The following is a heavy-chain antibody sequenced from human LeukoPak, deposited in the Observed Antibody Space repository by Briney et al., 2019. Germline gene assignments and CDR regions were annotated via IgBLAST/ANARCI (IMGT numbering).Heavy chain of an antibody. CDR2: IDSNGRDT. CDR3: ANDFWSAPRSY. J-gene: IGHJ4*02. D-gene: IGHD3/OR15-3a*01. V-gene: IGHV3-30*02. CDR1: GLTGSGRG. Sequence: PGGCLRLSCAASGLTGSGRGVHWVRQTPDKELEWLAYIDSNGRDTWYADSVKGRFSISRDDSKATVYLHIDSMRDEDTAVYYCANDFWSAPRSYWGQGTLVTVSS.